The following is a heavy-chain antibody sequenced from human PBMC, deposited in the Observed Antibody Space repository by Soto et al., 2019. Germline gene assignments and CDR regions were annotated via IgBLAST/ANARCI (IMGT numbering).Heavy chain of an antibody. CDR2: IDHTGAST. CDR3: VSWLSAHFDY. V-gene: IGHV3-23*01. J-gene: IGHJ4*02. CDR1: GSTFSNYA. Sequence: GGSLRLSCAASGSTFSNYAMSWVRQAPGTGLEWVSTIDHTGASTHYADSVKGRFTISRDNSRNTLDLQMNSLRAADTALYYCVSWLSAHFDYWGQGTPVTVSS. D-gene: IGHD5-12*01.